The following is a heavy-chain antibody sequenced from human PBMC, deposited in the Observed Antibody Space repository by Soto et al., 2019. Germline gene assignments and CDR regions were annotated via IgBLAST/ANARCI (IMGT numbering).Heavy chain of an antibody. CDR3: ARDPGAYSYGYVWLDY. CDR1: GYTFTSYG. CDR2: ISAYNGNT. Sequence: QVQLVQSGAEVKKRGASVKVSCKASGYTFTSYGIRWVRQAPGQGLEWMGWISAYNGNTNYAQKLQGRVTMTTDTSTSTAYMELRSLRSDDTAVYYCARDPGAYSYGYVWLDYWGQGTLVTVSS. D-gene: IGHD5-18*01. J-gene: IGHJ4*02. V-gene: IGHV1-18*01.